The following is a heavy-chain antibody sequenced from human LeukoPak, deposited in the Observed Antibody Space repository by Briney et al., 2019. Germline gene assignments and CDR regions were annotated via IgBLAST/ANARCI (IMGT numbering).Heavy chain of an antibody. D-gene: IGHD2-15*01. CDR3: AKGRCRGGSCYSIPEFDY. CDR1: GFTFSSYG. J-gene: IGHJ4*02. CDR2: ISYDGSNK. Sequence: PGRSLRLPCAASGFTFSSYGIHWVRQAPGKGLEWVAFISYDGSNKYYADSVKGRFTISRDNSKTTLYLQMNSLRAEDTAVYYCAKGRCRGGSCYSIPEFDYWGQGTLVTVSS. V-gene: IGHV3-30*18.